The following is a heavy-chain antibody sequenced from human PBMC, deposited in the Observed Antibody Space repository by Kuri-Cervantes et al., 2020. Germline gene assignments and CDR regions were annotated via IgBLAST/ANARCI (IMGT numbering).Heavy chain of an antibody. CDR3: ARTLGYCSNTSCYVYYFDY. CDR1: GFTVSSNY. V-gene: IGHV3-53*01. CDR2: IYSGGST. Sequence: GGSLRLSCAASGFTVSSNYMSWVRQAPGKGLEWVSVIYSGGSTYYADSVKGRFTISRDNSKNTLYLQMNSLRAEDTAVYYCARTLGYCSNTSCYVYYFDYWGQGTLVTVSS. D-gene: IGHD2-2*01. J-gene: IGHJ4*02.